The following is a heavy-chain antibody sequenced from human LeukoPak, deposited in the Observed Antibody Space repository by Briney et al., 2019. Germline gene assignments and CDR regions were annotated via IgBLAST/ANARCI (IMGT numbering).Heavy chain of an antibody. CDR3: ARERGYCSGGSCYSSPSNYFDY. CDR2: IYHSGST. Sequence: PSETLSLTCAVSGGSISSSNWWRWVRQPPGRGLEWIGEIYHSGSTNYNPSLKSRVTISVDKSKNQFSLKLSSVTAADTAVYYCARERGYCSGGSCYSSPSNYFDYWGQGTLVTVSS. D-gene: IGHD2-15*01. V-gene: IGHV4-4*02. CDR1: GGSISSSNW. J-gene: IGHJ4*02.